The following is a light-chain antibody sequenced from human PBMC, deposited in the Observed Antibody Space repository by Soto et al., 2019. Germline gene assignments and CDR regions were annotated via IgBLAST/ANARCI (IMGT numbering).Light chain of an antibody. CDR1: QSVSSY. V-gene: IGKV3-11*01. CDR3: QQRSNWLIFT. J-gene: IGKJ3*01. Sequence: EIVLTQSPATLSLSPGERATLSCRASQSVSSYLDWYQQKPGQAPRLLIYDASNRATGIPARFSGSGSGTDFTLTISSLEPEDFAVYYCQQRSNWLIFTFGPGTKVDIK. CDR2: DAS.